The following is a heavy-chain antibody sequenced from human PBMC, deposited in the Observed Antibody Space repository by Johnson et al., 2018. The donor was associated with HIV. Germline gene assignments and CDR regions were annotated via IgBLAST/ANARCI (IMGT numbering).Heavy chain of an antibody. CDR1: GFTFSSYA. Sequence: QVQLVESGGGVVQPGRSLRLSCAASGFTFSSYAMHWVRQAPGKGLAWVAVISYDGSNKYYADSVKGRFTISRDNSKNTLYLQMNSLRAEDTAVYYCARDGPPYYGGNSGGAFDIWGQGTMVTVSS. CDR3: ARDGPPYYGGNSGGAFDI. J-gene: IGHJ3*02. CDR2: ISYDGSNK. D-gene: IGHD4-23*01. V-gene: IGHV3-30*04.